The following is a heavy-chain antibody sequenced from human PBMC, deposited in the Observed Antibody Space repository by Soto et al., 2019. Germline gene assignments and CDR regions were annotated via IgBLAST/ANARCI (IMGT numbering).Heavy chain of an antibody. CDR2: ISGSGSSA. D-gene: IGHD2-2*01. Sequence: EVQLLESGGGSVQPGGTLRLSCAASGFTFNNHAMTWVRQAPGKGLEWVASISGSGSSAYYADSVRGRFTISRDNSKYTMHLQKNNLRAEDTAIDYCAKDRASYCSSSSTDWGQVALGTVSS. CDR1: GFTFNNHA. V-gene: IGHV3-23*01. CDR3: AKDRASYCSSSSTD. J-gene: IGHJ4*02.